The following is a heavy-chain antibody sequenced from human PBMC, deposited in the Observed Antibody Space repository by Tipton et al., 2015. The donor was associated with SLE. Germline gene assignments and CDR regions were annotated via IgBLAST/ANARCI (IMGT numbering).Heavy chain of an antibody. Sequence: SLRLSCAASGFTFSSYAMHWVRQAPGKGLEWVAYIRHDSLTTYYAGSVKGRFTISRDNSEDTLYLQMSSLRGDDTALYYCAKDGDPVTGRYYFDSWGQGTLVTVSS. V-gene: IGHV3-30*02. CDR2: IRHDSLTT. J-gene: IGHJ4*02. CDR1: GFTFSSYA. D-gene: IGHD6-19*01. CDR3: AKDGDPVTGRYYFDS.